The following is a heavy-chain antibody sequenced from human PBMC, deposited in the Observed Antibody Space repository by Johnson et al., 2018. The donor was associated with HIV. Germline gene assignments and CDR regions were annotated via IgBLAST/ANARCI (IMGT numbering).Heavy chain of an antibody. CDR1: GFTFSSYA. CDR2: ISGSGGST. V-gene: IGHV3-23*04. J-gene: IGHJ3*02. CDR3: AKDLFYYDSTGDAFDI. D-gene: IGHD3-22*01. Sequence: VQLVESGGGVVQPGRSLRLSCAASGFTFSSYAMHWVRQAPGKGLEWVSAISGSGGSTYYADSVKGRFTISRDNSKNTLYLQMNSLRAEDTAVYYCAKDLFYYDSTGDAFDIWGQGTMVTVSS.